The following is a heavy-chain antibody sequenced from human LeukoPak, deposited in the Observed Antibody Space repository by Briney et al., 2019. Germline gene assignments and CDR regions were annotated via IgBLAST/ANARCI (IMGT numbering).Heavy chain of an antibody. J-gene: IGHJ4*02. V-gene: IGHV3-7*01. CDR1: GFTFSSYG. D-gene: IGHD3-10*01. Sequence: GGTLRLSCAASGFTFSSYGMSWVRQAPGKGLEWVANIKQDGSEKYYVDSVEGRFTISRDNARNSLYLQMNSLRAEDTAVYYCARDMVRGVFTTRTIDYWGQGTLVTVSS. CDR3: ARDMVRGVFTTRTIDY. CDR2: IKQDGSEK.